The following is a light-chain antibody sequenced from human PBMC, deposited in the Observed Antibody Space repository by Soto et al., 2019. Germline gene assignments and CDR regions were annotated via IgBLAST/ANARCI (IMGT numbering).Light chain of an antibody. Sequence: QSVLTQPRSVSGSPGQSVTISCTGTSSDVGGYNFVSWYQQCPGKAPKLIIYDVSKRPSGVPDRFSGSKSGNTASLTISGLQAEDEADYYCCSYAGTYALWVFGGGTQLTVL. CDR1: SSDVGGYNF. J-gene: IGLJ3*02. CDR2: DVS. CDR3: CSYAGTYALWV. V-gene: IGLV2-11*01.